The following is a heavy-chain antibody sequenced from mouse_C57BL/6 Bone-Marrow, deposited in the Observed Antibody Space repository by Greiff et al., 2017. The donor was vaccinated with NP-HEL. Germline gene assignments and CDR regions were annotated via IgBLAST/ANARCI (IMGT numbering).Heavy chain of an antibody. CDR3: ARRGAYYSNRVYYAMDY. V-gene: IGHV5-6*01. D-gene: IGHD2-5*01. J-gene: IGHJ4*01. CDR1: GFTFSSYG. Sequence: EVHLVESGGDLVKPGGSLKLSCAASGFTFSSYGMSWVRQTPDKRLEWVATISSGGSYTSSPDSVKGRFTISRANAKNTLYLQLSSLKSENTVMYYGARRGAYYSNRVYYAMDYWGQGTTVTVSS. CDR2: ISSGGSYT.